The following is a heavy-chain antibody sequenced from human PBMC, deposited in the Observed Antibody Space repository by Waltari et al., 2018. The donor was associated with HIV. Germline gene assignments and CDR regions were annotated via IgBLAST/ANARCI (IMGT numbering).Heavy chain of an antibody. V-gene: IGHV3-15*01. D-gene: IGHD3-16*01. J-gene: IGHJ4*02. CDR2: IKSNTDGGTT. Sequence: EVLLVESGGGLGKPGGSLRLACAASGFTFRDAWMSWVRQAPGKGLEWVGRIKSNTDGGTTDYAAPVKGRFTISRDDSKTTLYLEMNSLKTEDTAVYYCTTVGGGTRDYWGQGTLITVSS. CDR1: GFTFRDAW. CDR3: TTVGGGTRDY.